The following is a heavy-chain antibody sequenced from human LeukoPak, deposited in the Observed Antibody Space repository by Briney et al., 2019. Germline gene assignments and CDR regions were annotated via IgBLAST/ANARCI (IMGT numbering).Heavy chain of an antibody. J-gene: IGHJ4*02. D-gene: IGHD3-22*01. CDR2: IIPIFGTA. Sequence: GASVKVSCKASGGTFSSCAISWVRQAPGQGLEWMGGIIPIFGTANYAQKFQGRVTITADESTSTAYMELSSLRSEDTAVYYCARDVAHYYDSSGYSERFDYWGQGTLVTVSS. CDR3: ARDVAHYYDSSGYSERFDY. CDR1: GGTFSSCA. V-gene: IGHV1-69*13.